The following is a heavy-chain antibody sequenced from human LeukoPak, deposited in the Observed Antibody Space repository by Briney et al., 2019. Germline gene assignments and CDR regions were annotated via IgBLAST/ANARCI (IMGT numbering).Heavy chain of an antibody. CDR1: GFTFSDYW. CDR3: AKDLTPDGAWDTDY. J-gene: IGHJ4*02. V-gene: IGHV3-23*01. D-gene: IGHD3-9*01. CDR2: IGGSGRA. Sequence: GGSLRLSCAASGFTFSDYWMTWVRQAPGKGLEWVSGIGGSGRAHYADSVKGRFTISRDNSKNTLYLQMNSLRAEDTAVYYCAKDLTPDGAWDTDYWGQGTLITVSS.